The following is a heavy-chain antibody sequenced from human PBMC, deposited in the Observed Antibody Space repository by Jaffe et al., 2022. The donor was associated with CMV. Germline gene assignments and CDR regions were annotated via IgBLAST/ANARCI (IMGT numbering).Heavy chain of an antibody. D-gene: IGHD3-22*01. Sequence: EVQLVESGGGLVQPGGSLRLSCAASGFTVSSNYMSWVRQAPGKGLEWVSVIYSGGSTYYADSVKGRFTISRDNSKNTLYLQMNSLRAEDTAVYYCARVQHDSSGYYLEYFDYWGQGTLVTVSS. CDR1: GFTVSSNY. CDR2: IYSGGST. V-gene: IGHV3-66*01. CDR3: ARVQHDSSGYYLEYFDY. J-gene: IGHJ4*02.